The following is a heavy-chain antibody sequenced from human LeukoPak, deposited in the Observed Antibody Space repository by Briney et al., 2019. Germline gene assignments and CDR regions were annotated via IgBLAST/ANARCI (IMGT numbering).Heavy chain of an antibody. CDR2: FDPEDGET. CDR3: ARDRQCGY. D-gene: IGHD2-21*01. V-gene: IGHV1-24*01. J-gene: IGHJ4*02. CDR1: GYTLTELS. Sequence: GASVKVSCKVSGYTLTELSMHWVRQAPGKGLEWMGGFDPEDGETIYAQKLQGRLTMTTDTSTSTAYMELRSLRSDDTAVYYCARDRQCGYWGQGTLVTVSS.